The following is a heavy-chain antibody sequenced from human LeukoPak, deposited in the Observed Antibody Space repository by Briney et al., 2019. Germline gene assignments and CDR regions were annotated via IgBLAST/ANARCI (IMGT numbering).Heavy chain of an antibody. CDR1: AASVSTARYY. D-gene: IGHD2-2*02. Sequence: SPSLSPTRTLSAASVSTARYYSSWIRQPPGRGLEWFRYIDYSGSTNYNTSPKSRVTISVDTSKNQISLKLSSVTAADTGVYYCARDGSLCSSTSCYTGPDYGGQGTLVTV. CDR2: IDYSGST. CDR3: ARDGSLCSSTSCYTGPDY. J-gene: IGHJ4*01. V-gene: IGHV4-61*01.